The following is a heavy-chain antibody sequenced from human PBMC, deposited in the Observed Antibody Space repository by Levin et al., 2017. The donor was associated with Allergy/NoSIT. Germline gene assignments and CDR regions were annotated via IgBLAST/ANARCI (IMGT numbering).Heavy chain of an antibody. V-gene: IGHV3-21*01. D-gene: IGHD4-17*01. CDR3: ARCNDYGDYVLDY. J-gene: IGHJ4*02. Sequence: GESLKISCAASGFSFSTYYMNWVRQPPGTGLEWVSSIAGSSGYIYYADSVKGRLTISRDNAKNSLYLQMNSLRAEDTAVYYCARCNDYGDYVLDYWGQGTLVTVSS. CDR1: GFSFSTYY. CDR2: IAGSSGYI.